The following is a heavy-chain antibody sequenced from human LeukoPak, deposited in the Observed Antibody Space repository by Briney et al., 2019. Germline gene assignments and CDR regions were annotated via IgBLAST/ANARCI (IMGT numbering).Heavy chain of an antibody. D-gene: IGHD2-2*01. CDR1: GFTFRSYC. CDR2: INQEGREK. J-gene: IGHJ5*02. Sequence: GGSLRLFCAASGFTFRSYCMSWVPQAPGKGLEGVTNINQEGREKYYVDSVKGRFTISRDNAKNSLYLQMNSLRAEDTAVYYCARDDCSSISCYHNWFDPWGQGTLVTVSS. CDR3: ARDDCSSISCYHNWFDP. V-gene: IGHV3-7*01.